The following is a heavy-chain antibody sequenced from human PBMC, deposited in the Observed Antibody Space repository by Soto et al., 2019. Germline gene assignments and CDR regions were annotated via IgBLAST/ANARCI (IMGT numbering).Heavy chain of an antibody. CDR2: INADNGNT. V-gene: IGHV1-3*01. CDR1: GYTFSGSV. CDR3: ASEIDATTATSLDY. D-gene: IGHD4-17*01. Sequence: QVQLVQSGAEVKKPGASVKVSCKASGYTFSGSVMHWVRQAPGQELEWMGWINADNGNTKYSQKFQGRVTMTWDTSASTAYIELSSMRSEDTAIYYCASEIDATTATSLDYWGQGTLVTVSS. J-gene: IGHJ4*02.